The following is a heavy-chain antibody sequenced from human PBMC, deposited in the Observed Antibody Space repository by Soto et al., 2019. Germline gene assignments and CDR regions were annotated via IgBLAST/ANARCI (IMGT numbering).Heavy chain of an antibody. CDR2: IYYSGST. D-gene: IGHD3-10*01. J-gene: IGHJ5*02. Sequence: SETLSLTCSVSGGSISNYYWSWIRQPPGKGLEWIGYIYYSGSTNYNPSLKSRVTISGDTSKNQFSLKLSSVTAADTAVYYCARGEGVLLWFGELLSLNWFDPWGQGTLVTVSS. CDR3: ARGEGVLLWFGELLSLNWFDP. CDR1: GGSISNYY. V-gene: IGHV4-59*12.